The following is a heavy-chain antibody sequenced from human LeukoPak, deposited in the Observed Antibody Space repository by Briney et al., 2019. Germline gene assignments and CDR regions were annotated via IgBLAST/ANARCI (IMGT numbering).Heavy chain of an antibody. D-gene: IGHD2-2*01. CDR3: ARGPVVVPAGTWFDP. CDR2: ISAYNGNT. CDR1: GYTFTSYG. J-gene: IGHJ5*02. V-gene: IGHV1-18*01. Sequence: ASVKVSCKASGYTFTSYGISWVRQAPGQGLEWMGWISAYNGNTNYAQKFQGRVTMTTDTSTSTAYMELRSLRSGDTAVYYCARGPVVVPAGTWFDPWGQGTLVTVSS.